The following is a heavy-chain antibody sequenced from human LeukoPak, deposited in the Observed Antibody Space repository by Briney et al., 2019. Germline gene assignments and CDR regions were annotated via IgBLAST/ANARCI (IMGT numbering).Heavy chain of an antibody. Sequence: SETLSLTCTASGGSITTYYWSWIRQPPGKGLEWIGFIYYNGITNYNPSLKSRVTISVDTSKNQFSLKLSSATAADTAVYYCARVSHFDSSGYSPWGQGTLVTVSS. D-gene: IGHD3-22*01. V-gene: IGHV4-59*01. CDR1: GGSITTYY. J-gene: IGHJ4*02. CDR3: ARVSHFDSSGYSP. CDR2: IYYNGIT.